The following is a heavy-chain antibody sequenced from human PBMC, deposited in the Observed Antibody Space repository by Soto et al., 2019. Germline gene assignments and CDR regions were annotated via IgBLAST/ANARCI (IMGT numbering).Heavy chain of an antibody. CDR2: IYTDGTT. D-gene: IGHD2-15*01. J-gene: IGHJ4*02. V-gene: IGHV4-4*07. Sequence: LSLTCTVSVDSISDYFYWSWIRQPAGKGLEWIGRIYTDGTTKYNPSLKSRVTLSLDKSKNQFSLRLSSVTAADTAVYYFAREVRGGFTGIFDQWGRGSRVAVSS. CDR1: VDSISDYFY. CDR3: AREVRGGFTGIFDQ.